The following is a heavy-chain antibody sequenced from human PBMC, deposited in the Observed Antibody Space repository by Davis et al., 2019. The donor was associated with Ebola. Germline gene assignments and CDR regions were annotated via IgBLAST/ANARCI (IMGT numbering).Heavy chain of an antibody. CDR3: AKPTIPSYDFWSGPYPIYYYYGMDV. V-gene: IGHV3-30*04. CDR1: GFTFSSYA. Sequence: GESLKISCAASGFTFSSYAMHWVRQAPGKGLEWVAVISYDGSNKYYADSVKGRFTISRDNSKNTLYLQMNSLRAEDTAVYYCAKPTIPSYDFWSGPYPIYYYYGMDVWGKGTTVTVSS. CDR2: ISYDGSNK. D-gene: IGHD3-3*01. J-gene: IGHJ6*04.